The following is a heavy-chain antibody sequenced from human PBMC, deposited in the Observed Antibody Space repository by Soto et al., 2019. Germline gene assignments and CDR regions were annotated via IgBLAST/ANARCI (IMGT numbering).Heavy chain of an antibody. CDR3: ARDSQQLAYYFDY. CDR2: IIPILGIA. J-gene: IGHJ4*02. V-gene: IGHV1-69*08. Sequence: QVQLVQSGAEVKKPGSSVKVSCKASGGTFSSYTISWVRQAPGQGLEWMGRIIPILGIANYAQKFQGRVTXTXDXXTSTAYMELSSLRSEDTAVYYCARDSQQLAYYFDYWGQGTLVTVSS. CDR1: GGTFSSYT. D-gene: IGHD6-13*01.